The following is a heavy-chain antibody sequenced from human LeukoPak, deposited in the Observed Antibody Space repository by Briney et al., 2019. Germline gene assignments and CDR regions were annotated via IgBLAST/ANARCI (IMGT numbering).Heavy chain of an antibody. CDR2: INHSGST. D-gene: IGHD3-22*01. CDR1: GWSFSGYY. V-gene: IGHV4-34*01. J-gene: IGHJ4*02. CDR3: ARALPYDSSGHFDY. Sequence: SETLSLTCAVYGWSFSGYYWSWIRQPPGKGLEWIGEINHSGSTNYNPSLESRVTISVDTSKNQFSLKLSSVTAADTAVYYCARALPYDSSGHFDYWGQGTLVTVSS.